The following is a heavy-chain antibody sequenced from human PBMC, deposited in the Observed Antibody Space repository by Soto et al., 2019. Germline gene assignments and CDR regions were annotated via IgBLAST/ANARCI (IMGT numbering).Heavy chain of an antibody. J-gene: IGHJ6*04. V-gene: IGHV1-18*04. CDR3: ARDGPHSGSYRYGMDV. CDR1: GYTFTSYG. D-gene: IGHD1-26*01. Sequence: ASVKVSCKASGYTFTSYGISWVRQAPGQGLEWMGWISAYNGNTNYVQKLQGRVTMTTDTSTSTAYMELRSLRSDDTAVYYCARDGPHSGSYRYGMDVWGKGTTVTVSS. CDR2: ISAYNGNT.